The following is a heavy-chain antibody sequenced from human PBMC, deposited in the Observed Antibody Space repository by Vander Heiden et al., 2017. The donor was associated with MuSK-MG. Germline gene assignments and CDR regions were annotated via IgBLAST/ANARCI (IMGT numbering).Heavy chain of an antibody. Sequence: EVQLLESGGGLVQPGGSLRLSCAASGFTFSIFAMSWVRQAPGKGLEWVSAISGSGGTTYYADSVRGRFTISRDNSRNTLNLQMTSLRTEDAAVYYCAKDRTVTKQFDYWGQGTLVTVSS. CDR3: AKDRTVTKQFDY. CDR2: ISGSGGTT. J-gene: IGHJ4*02. CDR1: GFTFSIFA. V-gene: IGHV3-23*01. D-gene: IGHD4-17*01.